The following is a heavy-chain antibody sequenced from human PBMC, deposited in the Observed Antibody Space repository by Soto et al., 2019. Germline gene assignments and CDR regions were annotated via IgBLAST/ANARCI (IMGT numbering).Heavy chain of an antibody. CDR1: GYTFGRHG. J-gene: IGHJ4*02. D-gene: IGHD1-26*01. Sequence: QVQLVQSGAEVREPGASVKVSCKTSGYTFGRHGITGVRQAPGQGLEWMGWINGNTGHTIYAMNLEDRLTISTDTSTSTAYMELRSLKSDDTAVYYCARERKWEPLPYWGQGTLVNVSS. V-gene: IGHV1-18*01. CDR2: INGNTGHT. CDR3: ARERKWEPLPY.